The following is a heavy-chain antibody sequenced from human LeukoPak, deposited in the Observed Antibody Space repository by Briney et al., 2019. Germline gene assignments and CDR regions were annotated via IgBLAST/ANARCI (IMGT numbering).Heavy chain of an antibody. Sequence: GGSLRLSCAASGFTFDDYAMHWVRQAPGKGLEWVSGISWNSGSIGYADSVKGRFTISRDNAKNSLYLQMNSLRAEDTALYHCAKDSSSGWNWFDPWGQGTLVTVSS. D-gene: IGHD6-19*01. CDR3: AKDSSSGWNWFDP. J-gene: IGHJ5*02. V-gene: IGHV3-9*01. CDR1: GFTFDDYA. CDR2: ISWNSGSI.